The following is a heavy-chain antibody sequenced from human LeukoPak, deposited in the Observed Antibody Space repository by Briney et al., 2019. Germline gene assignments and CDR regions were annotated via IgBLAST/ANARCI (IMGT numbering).Heavy chain of an antibody. Sequence: VASVKVSCKASGGTFSSYAISWVRQAPGQGLEWMGRINPILGIANYAQKFQGRVTITADKSTSTAYMELSSLRSEDTAVYYCARGMATTRRVTIDYWGQGTLVTVSS. J-gene: IGHJ4*02. CDR2: INPILGIA. CDR1: GGTFSSYA. D-gene: IGHD4-17*01. V-gene: IGHV1-69*04. CDR3: ARGMATTRRVTIDY.